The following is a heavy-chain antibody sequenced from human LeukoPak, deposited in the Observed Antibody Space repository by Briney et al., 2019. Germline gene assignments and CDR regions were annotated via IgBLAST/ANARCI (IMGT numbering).Heavy chain of an antibody. Sequence: ASVKVSCKVSGYTLTELSMHWVRQAPGKGLEWMGGFDPEDGETIYAQKFQGRVTMTEDTSTDTAYMELSGLRSEDTAGYYCATGPPEQWLGWYFDYWGQGTLVTVSS. CDR3: ATGPPEQWLGWYFDY. CDR1: GYTLTELS. CDR2: FDPEDGET. J-gene: IGHJ4*02. D-gene: IGHD6-19*01. V-gene: IGHV1-24*01.